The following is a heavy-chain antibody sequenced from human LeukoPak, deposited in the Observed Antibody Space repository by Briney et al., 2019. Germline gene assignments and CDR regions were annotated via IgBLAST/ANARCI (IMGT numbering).Heavy chain of an antibody. Sequence: PSETLSLTCAVYGGSFSGYYWSWIRQPPGKGLEWIGEINHSGSTNYNPSLKSRVTISVDTSKNQFSLKLSSVTAADTAVYYCARLYYGSGSYYNVLYYFDYWGQGTLATVSS. D-gene: IGHD3-10*01. V-gene: IGHV4-34*01. CDR1: GGSFSGYY. CDR3: ARLYYGSGSYYNVLYYFDY. J-gene: IGHJ4*02. CDR2: INHSGST.